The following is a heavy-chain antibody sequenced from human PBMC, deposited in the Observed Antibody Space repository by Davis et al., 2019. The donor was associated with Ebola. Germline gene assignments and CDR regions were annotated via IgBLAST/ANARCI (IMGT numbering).Heavy chain of an antibody. Sequence: PGGSLRLSCEASGFTLSSHAVHWVRQAPGKGLEWVTGISSDGSYKSYADVVKGRFTPSRDNFKNTVYVQMNSLSAEDTAVYYCAKGSLYGSRSITAGMDVWGQGTTVTVSS. CDR2: ISSDGSYK. CDR3: AKGSLYGSRSITAGMDV. D-gene: IGHD4-17*01. V-gene: IGHV3-30*04. J-gene: IGHJ6*02. CDR1: GFTLSSHA.